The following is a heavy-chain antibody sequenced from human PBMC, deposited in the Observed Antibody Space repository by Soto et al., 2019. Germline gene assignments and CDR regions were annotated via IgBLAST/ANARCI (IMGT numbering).Heavy chain of an antibody. J-gene: IGHJ4*02. Sequence: QVQLMQSGAEVKKPGASVKVSCKASGDTFTDYYIHWVRQAPGQGLEWMGAVNPSGGHTTYAQHSLGRVTMTRDTSTSTLYMELTSLPSDDKAIYYCARGGHVVVVTAALDYWGQGTLVTVSS. D-gene: IGHD2-21*02. CDR3: ARGGHVVVVTAALDY. CDR2: VNPSGGHT. V-gene: IGHV1-46*01. CDR1: GDTFTDYY.